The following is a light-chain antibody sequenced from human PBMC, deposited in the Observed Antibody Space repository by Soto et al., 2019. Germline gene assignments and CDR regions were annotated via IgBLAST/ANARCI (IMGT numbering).Light chain of an antibody. J-gene: IGKJ1*01. CDR1: PSISSY. CDR2: AAS. Sequence: DIQMTQSPSSLSASVGDRVTITCRASPSISSYLNWYQQKPGKAPKILIYAASSLQSGVPARFSGSVSGTDFTLTISSLQPEDFATYYCQQSYSTPHTFCQGTKVEIK. CDR3: QQSYSTPHT. V-gene: IGKV1-39*01.